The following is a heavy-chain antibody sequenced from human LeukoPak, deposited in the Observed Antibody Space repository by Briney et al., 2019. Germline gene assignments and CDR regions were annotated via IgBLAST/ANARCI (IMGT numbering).Heavy chain of an antibody. CDR2: IIPLYGIV. CDR1: GGTISSYA. J-gene: IGHJ6*02. CDR3: ARGNAPEFYIRHYYYNGMED. D-gene: IGHD1-1*01. V-gene: IGHV1-69*04. Sequence: AAVQVSCNASGGTISSYASSWVRQDPGDGREGMGKIIPLYGIVNYAQKFQGRVTITAYKTTATAYMELSSMTSDDTDVYYWARGNAPEFYIRHYYYNGMEDWGQGTTVIVSS.